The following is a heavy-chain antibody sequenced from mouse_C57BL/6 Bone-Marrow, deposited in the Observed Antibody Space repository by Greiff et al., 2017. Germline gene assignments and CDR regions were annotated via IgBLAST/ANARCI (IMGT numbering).Heavy chain of an antibody. Sequence: QVHVKQSGAELVRPGASATLSCKASGYTFTDYEMHWVKQTPVHGLEWIGAIDPETGGTAYNQKFKGKAILTADKSSSTAYMELRSLTSEDSAVYYCTRSDDGYYGFAYWGQGTLVTVSA. CDR2: IDPETGGT. CDR3: TRSDDGYYGFAY. J-gene: IGHJ3*01. D-gene: IGHD2-3*01. CDR1: GYTFTDYE. V-gene: IGHV1-15*01.